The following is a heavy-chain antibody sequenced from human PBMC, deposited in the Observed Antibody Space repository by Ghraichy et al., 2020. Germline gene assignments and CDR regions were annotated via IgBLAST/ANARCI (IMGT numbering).Heavy chain of an antibody. J-gene: IGHJ4*02. V-gene: IGHV3-11*01. D-gene: IGHD1-26*01. Sequence: GSLRLSCAASGFTFSDYYMSWIRQAPGKGLEWVSYISSSGSTIYYADSVKGRFTISRDNAKNSLYLQMNSLRAEDTAVYYCARDQGGSYYSLGAGYFDYWGQGTLVTVSS. CDR2: ISSSGSTI. CDR1: GFTFSDYY. CDR3: ARDQGGSYYSLGAGYFDY.